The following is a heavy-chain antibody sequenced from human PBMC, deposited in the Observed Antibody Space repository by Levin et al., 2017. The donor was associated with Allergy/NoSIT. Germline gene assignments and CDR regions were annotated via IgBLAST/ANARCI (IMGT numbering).Heavy chain of an antibody. CDR3: ARSGAAAAGAKREYYYYALDV. CDR1: GFTFRSYS. D-gene: IGHD6-13*01. Sequence: GGSWRLSCGASGFTFRSYSMNWVRQTPGKGWEGVEYISLRSTNIYYAESVKGRFTISRDNAENSLYLQMNSLRAEDTGIYYCARSGAAAAGAKREYYYYALDVWGQGTTVTVSS. CDR2: ISLRSTNI. V-gene: IGHV3-48*01. J-gene: IGHJ6*02.